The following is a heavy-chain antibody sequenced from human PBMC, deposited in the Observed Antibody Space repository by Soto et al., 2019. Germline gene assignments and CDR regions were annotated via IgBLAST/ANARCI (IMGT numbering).Heavy chain of an antibody. V-gene: IGHV4-31*03. D-gene: IGHD3-10*01. CDR3: ARTYGSGSVSHFDY. CDR1: GGSISSGGYY. J-gene: IGHJ4*02. CDR2: IYYSGST. Sequence: QVQLQESGPGLVKPSQTLSLTCTVSGGSISSGGYYWSWIRQHPGKGLEWIGYIYYSGSTYYNPSLKRRVTISVDTSKNQFSLKLSSVTAADTAVYYCARTYGSGSVSHFDYWGQGTLVTVSS.